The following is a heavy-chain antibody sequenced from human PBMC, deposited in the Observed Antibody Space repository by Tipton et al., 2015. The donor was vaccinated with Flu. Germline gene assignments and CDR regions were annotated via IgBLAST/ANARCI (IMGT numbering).Heavy chain of an antibody. J-gene: IGHJ2*01. D-gene: IGHD1-1*01. CDR2: IYPGDSDK. CDR3: ARKRREDWYFDL. CDR1: GDSFISYW. Sequence: QLVQSGAEVKKPGESLKISCKGFGDSFISYWIGWVRQMPGKGLEWMGVIYPGDSDKKYSPAFQGQVTISADSSIGTAYLQWSSLKSSDTAIYYCARKRREDWYFDLWGGGTLVTVSS. V-gene: IGHV5-51*01.